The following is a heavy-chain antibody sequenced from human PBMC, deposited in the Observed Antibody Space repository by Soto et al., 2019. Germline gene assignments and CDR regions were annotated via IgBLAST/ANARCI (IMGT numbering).Heavy chain of an antibody. CDR1: AFTFRSSA. D-gene: IGHD1-1*01. V-gene: IGHV3-23*01. CDR2: ISSSGDST. CDR3: ESGNGDY. Sequence: VQLLESGGGLVQPGGSLRLSCAASAFTFRSSAMRWVRQAPGKGLEWVSAISSSGDSTHYADSVKGRFTISRDNSKNTLFLQMNSLRVEDTAIYYCESGNGDYWGQGSRVTVAS. J-gene: IGHJ4*02.